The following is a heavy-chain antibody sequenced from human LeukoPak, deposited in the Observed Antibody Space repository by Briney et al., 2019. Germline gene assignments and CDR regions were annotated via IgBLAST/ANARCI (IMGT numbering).Heavy chain of an antibody. Sequence: KTGGSLRLSCTASGFTFNSYTIRWVREARGKGGEWVSSISGSGNYIFLGASVKGRFTISSDDAQNSVYLQMNSLKDDDTAVYYCARSRTSSPYDKNLNFWGQGTLVIVSS. CDR3: ARSRTSSPYDKNLNF. CDR1: GFTFNSYT. J-gene: IGHJ4*02. CDR2: ISGSGNYI. D-gene: IGHD1-14*01. V-gene: IGHV3-21*01.